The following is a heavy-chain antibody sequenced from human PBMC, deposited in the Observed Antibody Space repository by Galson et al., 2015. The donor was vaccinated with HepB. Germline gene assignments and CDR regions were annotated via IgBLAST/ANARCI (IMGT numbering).Heavy chain of an antibody. V-gene: IGHV3-9*01. CDR3: ARGWDTDVTSNFDY. Sequence: SLRLSCAASGFRLDDYAMHWVRQAPGKGLEWVSGISWNRGRIGYADSVEGRFTVSRDNAKKTLYLDMNALSVEDTAVYYCARGWDTDVTSNFDYWGQGALVTVSS. CDR2: ISWNRGRI. CDR1: GFRLDDYA. D-gene: IGHD5-18*01. J-gene: IGHJ4*02.